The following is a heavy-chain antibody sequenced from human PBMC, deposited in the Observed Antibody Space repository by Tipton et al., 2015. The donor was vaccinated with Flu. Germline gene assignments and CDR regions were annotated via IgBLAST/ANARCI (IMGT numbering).Heavy chain of an antibody. CDR1: GFAFSSYW. CDR2: INEDGSTT. D-gene: IGHD6-13*01. J-gene: IGHJ4*02. Sequence: QLVQSGGGLVQPGGSLRLSCAASGFAFSSYWILWVRQAPGKGLEWVANINEDGSTTYYLGSVKGRFTISRDNARNSVYLQMNSLRAEDTAVYYCARAIAAAGSYWGQGTLVTVSS. CDR3: ARAIAAAGSY. V-gene: IGHV3-7*01.